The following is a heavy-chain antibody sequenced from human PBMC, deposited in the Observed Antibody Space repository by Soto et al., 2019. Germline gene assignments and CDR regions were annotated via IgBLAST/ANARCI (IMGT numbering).Heavy chain of an antibody. J-gene: IGHJ4*02. CDR1: GGTFSSYA. Sequence: SVKVSCKASGGTFSSYAISWVRQAPGQGLEWMGGIIPIFGTANYAQKFQGRVTITADESTSTAYMELNSLRAEDTAVYYCARVGSSWCFDYWGQGTLVTVSS. D-gene: IGHD6-13*01. CDR3: ARVGSSWCFDY. V-gene: IGHV1-69*13. CDR2: IIPIFGTA.